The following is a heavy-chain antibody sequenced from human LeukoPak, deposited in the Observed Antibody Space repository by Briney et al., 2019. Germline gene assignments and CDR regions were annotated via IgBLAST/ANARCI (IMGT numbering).Heavy chain of an antibody. J-gene: IGHJ4*02. CDR1: GGSISSYY. D-gene: IGHD3-22*01. V-gene: IGHV4-59*08. CDR3: AGHSYYYDSSGYYSFDY. Sequence: SETLSLTCTVSGGSISSYYWSWIRQPPGKGLEWIGYIYYSGSTNYNPSLKSRVTISVDTSKNQFSLKLSSVTAADTAVYYCAGHSYYYDSSGYYSFDYWGQGTLVTVSS. CDR2: IYYSGST.